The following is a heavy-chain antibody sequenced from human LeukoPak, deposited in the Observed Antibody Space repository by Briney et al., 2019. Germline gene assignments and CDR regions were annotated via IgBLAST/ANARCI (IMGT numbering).Heavy chain of an antibody. Sequence: GGSLRLSCAASGFTFSSYWMSWVRQAPGKGLEWVANIKQDGSEKYYADYVKGRITISRDNSKNTLYLQMNSLRAEDTAVYYCARDRKGVTYYYDSDDAFDIWGQGTMVTVSS. J-gene: IGHJ3*02. V-gene: IGHV3-7*01. CDR2: IKQDGSEK. CDR3: ARDRKGVTYYYDSDDAFDI. CDR1: GFTFSSYW. D-gene: IGHD3-22*01.